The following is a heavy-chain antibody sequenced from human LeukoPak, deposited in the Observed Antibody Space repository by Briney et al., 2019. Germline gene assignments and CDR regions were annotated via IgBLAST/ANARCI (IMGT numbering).Heavy chain of an antibody. J-gene: IGHJ3*02. CDR2: INGSGGST. D-gene: IGHD4-17*01. V-gene: IGHV3-23*01. Sequence: GGSLRLSCAASGFTFSSYGMSWVRQAPGKGLEWVSAINGSGGSTYYADSVKGRFTISRDNSKNTLYLQMSSLRAVDTAVYYCARPGAPVTRISSFDIWGQGTMVTVSS. CDR3: ARPGAPVTRISSFDI. CDR1: GFTFSSYG.